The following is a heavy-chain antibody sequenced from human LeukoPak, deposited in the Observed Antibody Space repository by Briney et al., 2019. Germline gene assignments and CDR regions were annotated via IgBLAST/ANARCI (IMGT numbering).Heavy chain of an antibody. CDR3: AKALQLWPTPDY. CDR1: GFTFSSYG. Sequence: GGSLRLSCAASGFTFSSYGMHWVRQAPGKGLEWVAFIRYAGSNKYYADSVKGRFTISRDNSKNTLYLQMNSLRAEDTAVYYCAKALQLWPTPDYWGQGTLVTVSS. J-gene: IGHJ4*02. D-gene: IGHD5-18*01. V-gene: IGHV3-30*02. CDR2: IRYAGSNK.